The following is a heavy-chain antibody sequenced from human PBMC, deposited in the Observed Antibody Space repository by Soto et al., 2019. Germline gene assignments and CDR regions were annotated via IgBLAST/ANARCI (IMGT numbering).Heavy chain of an antibody. CDR3: ASEKCYISGPKNCDY. D-gene: IGHD2-15*01. Sequence: SETLSLTCTVSGASISSGDSFWSWIRQSPGEGLQWIGYIYDSGSSYYNPSLKSRVTVSVDTSKNQFSLKLSSVTAADTAVYYCASEKCYISGPKNCDYWGQGTLVTVSS. J-gene: IGHJ4*02. CDR2: IYDSGSS. V-gene: IGHV4-30-4*01. CDR1: GASISSGDSF.